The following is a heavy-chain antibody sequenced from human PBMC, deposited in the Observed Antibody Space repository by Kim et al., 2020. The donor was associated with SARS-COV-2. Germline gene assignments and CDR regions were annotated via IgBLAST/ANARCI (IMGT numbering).Heavy chain of an antibody. D-gene: IGHD2-2*01. CDR1: GGTFSSYA. CDR3: ARGLVVGFAPGIDVVVPAAMLVVWLKRAYYYYGMDV. J-gene: IGHJ6*02. CDR2: IIPIFGTA. V-gene: IGHV1-69*13. Sequence: SVKVSCKASGGTFSSYAISWVRQAPGQGLEWMGGIIPIFGTANYAQKFQGRVTITADESTSTAYMELSSLRSEDTAVYYCARGLVVGFAPGIDVVVPAAMLVVWLKRAYYYYGMDVWGQGTTVTVSS.